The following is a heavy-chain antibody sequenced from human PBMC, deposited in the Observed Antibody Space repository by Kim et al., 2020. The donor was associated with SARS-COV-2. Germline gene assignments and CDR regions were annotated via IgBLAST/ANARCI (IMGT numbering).Heavy chain of an antibody. CDR2: INTGNGDT. Sequence: ASVKVSCKASGYTFTRSPIHWVRQAPGQRLEWMGWINTGNGDTKYSQKFQGRVTFTRDTSASTAYLDLSSLRSEDTAVYSCARGSLTGVNWFDPWGQGTLVTVSS. V-gene: IGHV1-3*04. CDR3: ARGSLTGVNWFDP. CDR1: GYTFTRSP. J-gene: IGHJ5*02. D-gene: IGHD3-10*01.